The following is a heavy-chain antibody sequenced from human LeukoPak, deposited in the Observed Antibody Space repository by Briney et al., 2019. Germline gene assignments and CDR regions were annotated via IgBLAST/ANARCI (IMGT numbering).Heavy chain of an antibody. V-gene: IGHV4-39*07. Sequence: ASETLSLTCTVSGDSISSGTYYWGWIRQPPGKGLEWIGSIYYSGSTYYNPSLKSRVSISVGISKNQISLNVHSVTAADTAVYYCARDGGYGYYNYWGQGTLVTVSS. D-gene: IGHD1-26*01. J-gene: IGHJ4*02. CDR3: ARDGGYGYYNY. CDR1: GDSISSGTYY. CDR2: IYYSGST.